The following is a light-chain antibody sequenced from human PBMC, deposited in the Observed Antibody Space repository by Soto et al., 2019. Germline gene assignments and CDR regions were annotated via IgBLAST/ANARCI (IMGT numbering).Light chain of an antibody. V-gene: IGLV2-14*03. CDR1: SSDIGGHNY. CDR2: GHS. Sequence: QSALTQPASVSGSPGQSITISCTGTSSDIGGHNYVSWYKQHPGKAPKLLIYGHSNRPSGVPDRFSGSKSGASASLAITGLQAEDEADYYCQSYDSSLGGHVVFGGGTKLTVL. J-gene: IGLJ2*01. CDR3: QSYDSSLGGHVV.